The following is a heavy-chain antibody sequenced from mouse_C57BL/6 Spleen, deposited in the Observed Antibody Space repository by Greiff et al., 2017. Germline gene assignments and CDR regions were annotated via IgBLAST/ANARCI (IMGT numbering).Heavy chain of an antibody. D-gene: IGHD2-3*01. V-gene: IGHV5-4*01. CDR2: ISDGGSYT. Sequence: EVKVVESGGGLVKPGGSLKLSCAASGFTFSSYAMSWVRQTPEKRLEWVATISDGGSYTYYPDNVKGRFTISRDNAKNNLYLQMSHLKSEDTAMYYCARDRVDIYDGYYGFAYWGQGTLVTVSA. CDR1: GFTFSSYA. J-gene: IGHJ3*01. CDR3: ARDRVDIYDGYYGFAY.